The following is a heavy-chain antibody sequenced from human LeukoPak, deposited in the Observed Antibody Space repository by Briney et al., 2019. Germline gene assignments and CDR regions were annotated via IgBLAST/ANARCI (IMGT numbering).Heavy chain of an antibody. V-gene: IGHV3-33*01. Sequence: PGGSLRLSCEASGFTFRHHGMHWVRQAPGKGLEWVSVIWYDGSNHYYADSVKGRCTISRDNSKNTLYLQMNSLRVEDTAMYYCARDLSSRRLDYWGEGALVTVSS. D-gene: IGHD5/OR15-5a*01. CDR3: ARDLSSRRLDY. CDR1: GFTFRHHG. J-gene: IGHJ4*02. CDR2: IWYDGSNH.